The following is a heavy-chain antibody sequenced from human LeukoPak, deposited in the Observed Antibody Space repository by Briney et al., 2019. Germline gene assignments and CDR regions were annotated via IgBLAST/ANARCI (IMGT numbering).Heavy chain of an antibody. J-gene: IGHJ4*02. CDR2: IKQDGSEK. CDR1: GFTFSSYW. D-gene: IGHD2-2*01. CDR3: ARKGSSSRYSHNDY. Sequence: VQPGGSLRLSCAASGFTFSSYWMSWVRQAPGKGLEWVANIKQDGSEKYYVDSVKGRFTISRDNAKNSLYLQMNSLRAEDTAVYYRARKGSSSRYSHNDYWGQGTLVTVSS. V-gene: IGHV3-7*01.